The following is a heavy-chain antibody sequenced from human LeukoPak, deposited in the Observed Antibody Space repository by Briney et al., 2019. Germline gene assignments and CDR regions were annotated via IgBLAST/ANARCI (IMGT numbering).Heavy chain of an antibody. Sequence: KPGGSLRLSCGASELAFKNVWMSWVRQAPGKGLEWVGRISSKSDGGTTDYAAPVKGRFTISRDNAKNSLYLQMNSLRAEDTAVYYCAREYYGSGSFYYYYYGMDVWGQGTTVTVSS. CDR1: ELAFKNVW. CDR2: ISSKSDGGTT. CDR3: AREYYGSGSFYYYYYGMDV. J-gene: IGHJ6*02. V-gene: IGHV3-15*01. D-gene: IGHD3-10*01.